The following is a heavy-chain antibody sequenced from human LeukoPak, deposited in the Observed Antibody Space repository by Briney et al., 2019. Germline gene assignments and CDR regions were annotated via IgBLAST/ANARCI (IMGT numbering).Heavy chain of an antibody. CDR1: GYTFTSYG. J-gene: IGHJ4*02. Sequence: ASVKVSCKASGYTFTSYGISWVRQAPGQGLEWMGWISAYNGNTNYAQKFQGRVTITADKSTSTAYMELSSLRSEDTAVYYCASGRNFNSGYYYFDYWGQGTLVTVSS. CDR3: ASGRNFNSGYYYFDY. V-gene: IGHV1-18*01. D-gene: IGHD3-22*01. CDR2: ISAYNGNT.